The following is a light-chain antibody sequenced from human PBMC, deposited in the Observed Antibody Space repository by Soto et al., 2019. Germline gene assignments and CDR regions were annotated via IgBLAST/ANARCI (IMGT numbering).Light chain of an antibody. CDR2: GAS. Sequence: IQMTQSPSSLSASVGDGVTLTCRASHTIATYLNCYQQKPGQVPEVLIYGASRLHVGVPSRFTGSEYVSDFTSTITNFQPEAFPMYYCEQFYYYHQTISHGTKLEV. CDR1: HTIATY. CDR3: EQFYYYHQT. J-gene: IGKJ2*01. V-gene: IGKV1-39*01.